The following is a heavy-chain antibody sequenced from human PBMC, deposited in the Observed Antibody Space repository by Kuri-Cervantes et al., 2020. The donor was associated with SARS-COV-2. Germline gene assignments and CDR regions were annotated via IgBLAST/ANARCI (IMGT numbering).Heavy chain of an antibody. CDR1: GFTFSDHY. Sequence: GGSLRLSCAASGFTFSDHYMSWVRQGSGKGLEWVGRVRGKANNYATAYAASVKGRFTISRDDSKNMAYLQMNSLKTEDTAVYYCTTLIDYWGQGALVTVSS. V-gene: IGHV3-73*01. CDR2: VRGKANNYAT. CDR3: TTLIDY. J-gene: IGHJ4*02.